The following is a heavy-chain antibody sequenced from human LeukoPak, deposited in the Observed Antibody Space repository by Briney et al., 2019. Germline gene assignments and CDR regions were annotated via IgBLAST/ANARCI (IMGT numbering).Heavy chain of an antibody. D-gene: IGHD2-15*01. J-gene: IGHJ4*02. V-gene: IGHV3-7*01. CDR1: GFTFSHYW. Sequence: GGSLRLSCAASGFTFSHYWMSWVRQAPGKGLEWVAYIKKTGSEIYYVDSVKGRFTITRDNTRNSLFLQMYNLRVEDTAVYFCAREDGYCSGGDCYSYFDSWGQGTLVTASS. CDR2: IKKTGSEI. CDR3: AREDGYCSGGDCYSYFDS.